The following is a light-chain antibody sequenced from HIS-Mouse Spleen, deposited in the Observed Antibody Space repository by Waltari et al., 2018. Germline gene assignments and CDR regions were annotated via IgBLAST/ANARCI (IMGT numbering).Light chain of an antibody. CDR2: EVS. CDR3: SSYTSSSTWV. J-gene: IGLJ3*02. V-gene: IGLV2-14*01. CDR1: SSDVGGYNY. Sequence: QSALTQPASVSGSPGQSITISCTGTSSDVGGYNYGYWYQQHPGKAPKLMIYEVSNRPSGVSNRFSGSKSGNTASLTISGLQAEDEADYYCSSYTSSSTWVFGGGTKLTVL.